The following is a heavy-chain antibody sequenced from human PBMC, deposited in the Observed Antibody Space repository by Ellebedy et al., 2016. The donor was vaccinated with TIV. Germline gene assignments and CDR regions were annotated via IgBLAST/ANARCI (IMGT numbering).Heavy chain of an antibody. CDR2: ISGSGGST. D-gene: IGHD2-2*01. CDR1: GFLFYDYA. Sequence: PGGSLRLSCAASGFLFYDYAMSWVRQTPGKGLEWVSGISGSGGSTFYSDSVKGRFTISRDNSKNTLHLQMNRLRAEETAVYYCAKEILLAGKPEYFDHWGQGTLVTVSS. V-gene: IGHV3-23*01. J-gene: IGHJ1*01. CDR3: AKEILLAGKPEYFDH.